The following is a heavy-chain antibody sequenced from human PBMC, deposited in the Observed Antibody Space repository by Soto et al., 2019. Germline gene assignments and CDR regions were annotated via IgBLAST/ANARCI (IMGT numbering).Heavy chain of an antibody. CDR1: GCTFSSYS. Sequence: GGSLRLSCAASGCTFSSYSMNWVRQTPGKGLEWISCIGSSGSHIYYADSVKGRLSISRDNANNFLYLQMNSLRAEDTALYYCATMGMSATALDTFDIWGQGTMVTVSS. CDR3: ATMGMSATALDTFDI. CDR2: IGSSGSHI. D-gene: IGHD1-1*01. V-gene: IGHV3-21*01. J-gene: IGHJ3*02.